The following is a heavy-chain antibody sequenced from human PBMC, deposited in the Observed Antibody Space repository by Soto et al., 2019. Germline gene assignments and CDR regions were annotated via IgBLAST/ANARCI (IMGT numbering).Heavy chain of an antibody. V-gene: IGHV3-23*01. D-gene: IGHD3-22*01. Sequence: EVQLLESGGGLVQPGGSLRLSCAASGFTFSSYAMSWVRQAPGKGLEWVSAISGSGGSTYYADSVKGRFTISRDNSKNTLYLQMNSLRAEDTAVYYCAKSREITMIVVVRDGMDVWGQGTTVTVSS. CDR3: AKSREITMIVVVRDGMDV. CDR2: ISGSGGST. J-gene: IGHJ6*02. CDR1: GFTFSSYA.